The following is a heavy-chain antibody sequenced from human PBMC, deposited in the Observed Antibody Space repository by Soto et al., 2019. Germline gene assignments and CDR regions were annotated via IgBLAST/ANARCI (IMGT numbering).Heavy chain of an antibody. V-gene: IGHV3-15*01. J-gene: IGHJ5*02. Sequence: GGSLRLSCAASGFTFSNAWMSWVRQAPGKGLEWVGRIKSKTDGGTTDYAAPVKGRFTISRDDSKNTLYLQMNRLKTEDTAVYYCTTERGYSGYDDWFDPWGQGTLVTVSS. CDR1: GFTFSNAW. CDR2: IKSKTDGGTT. D-gene: IGHD5-12*01. CDR3: TTERGYSGYDDWFDP.